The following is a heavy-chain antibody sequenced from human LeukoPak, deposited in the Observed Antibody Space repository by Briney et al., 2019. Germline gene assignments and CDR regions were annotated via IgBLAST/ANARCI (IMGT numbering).Heavy chain of an antibody. J-gene: IGHJ4*02. Sequence: SVKVSCKASRGTFSRYAISWVRQAPGQGVEWVGGIIPIFGTANYAQKFQGRVTITTDESTSTAYMELSSLRSEDTAVYYCARDGARDLLEWTRPFDYWGQGTLVTVSS. CDR2: IIPIFGTA. D-gene: IGHD3-3*01. V-gene: IGHV1-69*05. CDR1: RGTFSRYA. CDR3: ARDGARDLLEWTRPFDY.